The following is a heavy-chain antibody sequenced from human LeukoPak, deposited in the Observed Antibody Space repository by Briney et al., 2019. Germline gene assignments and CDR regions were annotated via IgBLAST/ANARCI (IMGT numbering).Heavy chain of an antibody. Sequence: GGSLRLSCAASGFSFSIYWMSWVRQAPGKGLEWVANIKYDGGEKVYVDSVKGRFTISRDNAKNSLYLQMNSLREEDTAVYYCARDQRLLGYCSGASCYPLYFDYWGQGSLVTVSS. CDR2: IKYDGGEK. J-gene: IGHJ4*02. CDR3: ARDQRLLGYCSGASCYPLYFDY. D-gene: IGHD2-2*01. V-gene: IGHV3-7*01. CDR1: GFSFSIYW.